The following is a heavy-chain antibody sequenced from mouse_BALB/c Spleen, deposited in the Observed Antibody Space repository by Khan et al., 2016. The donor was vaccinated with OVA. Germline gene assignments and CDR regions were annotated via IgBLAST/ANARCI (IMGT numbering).Heavy chain of an antibody. V-gene: IGHV1S135*01. D-gene: IGHD1-1*01. CDR1: GYSFTDYN. J-gene: IGHJ2*01. CDR3: ARTDYYGSSYYFDY. Sequence: EVQLQESGPELVKPGASVKVSCKASGYSFTDYNMFWVKQSHGKGLEWIGYIDPYNGGTSYNQKLRGKATLTVDKSSSTAFMHLSSLTSEDSAVFYCARTDYYGSSYYFDYWGQGTTLTVSS. CDR2: IDPYNGGT.